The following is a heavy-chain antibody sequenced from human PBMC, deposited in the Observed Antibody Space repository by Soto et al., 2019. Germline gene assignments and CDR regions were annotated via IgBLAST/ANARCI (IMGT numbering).Heavy chain of an antibody. CDR3: TTDFITGGWPHGAFDI. V-gene: IGHV3-15*01. D-gene: IGHD7-27*01. CDR1: GFTFSNAW. CDR2: IKSKTDGGTT. J-gene: IGHJ3*02. Sequence: GGSLRLSCAASGFTFSNAWMSWVRQAPGKGLEWVGRIKSKTDGGTTDYAAPVKGRFTISRNDSKNTLYLQMNSLKTEDTAVYYCTTDFITGGWPHGAFDIWGQGTMVTVSS.